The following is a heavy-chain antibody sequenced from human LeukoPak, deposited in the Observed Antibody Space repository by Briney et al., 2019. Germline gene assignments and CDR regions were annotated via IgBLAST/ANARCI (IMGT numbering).Heavy chain of an antibody. CDR3: ARLFSHGCGDY. Sequence: GESLEISCQASGSTFTSYWIGWVRQVPGKGLEWMGIIYATDSDTKYSPSFQGHVTISADKSISTAYIQWSSLKSSDTAMYYCARLFSHGCGDYWGQGTLVTVSS. J-gene: IGHJ4*02. CDR1: GSTFTSYW. CDR2: IYATDSDT. V-gene: IGHV5-51*01. D-gene: IGHD1-26*01.